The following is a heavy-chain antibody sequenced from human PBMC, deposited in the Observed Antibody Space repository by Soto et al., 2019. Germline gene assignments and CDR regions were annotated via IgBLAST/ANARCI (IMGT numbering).Heavy chain of an antibody. CDR3: ARGDGYNGFDY. D-gene: IGHD5-12*01. V-gene: IGHV1-69*13. J-gene: IGHJ4*02. Sequence: GASVKVSCKASGGTFSSYAISWVRQAPGQGLEWMGGITPIFGTANYAQKFQGRVTITADESTSTAYMELSSLRSEDTAVYYCARGDGYNGFDYWGQGTLVTVSS. CDR1: GGTFSSYA. CDR2: ITPIFGTA.